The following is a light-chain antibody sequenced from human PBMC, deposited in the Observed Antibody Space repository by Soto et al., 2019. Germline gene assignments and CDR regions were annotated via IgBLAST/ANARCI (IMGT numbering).Light chain of an antibody. Sequence: DIQMTQSPSTLSASVGDRVTISCRASQSVSIWLAWYQQKPGGAPKLLIYKSSILESGVPSRFSGSGSGTEFTLTISSLQPDDFATYYCQQFNTSPWTFGQGTKVDIK. CDR3: QQFNTSPWT. J-gene: IGKJ1*01. CDR1: QSVSIW. CDR2: KSS. V-gene: IGKV1-5*03.